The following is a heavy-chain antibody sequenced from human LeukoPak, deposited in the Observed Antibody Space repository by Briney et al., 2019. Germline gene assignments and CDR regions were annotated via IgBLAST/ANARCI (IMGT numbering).Heavy chain of an antibody. Sequence: SETLSLTCTVSGGSISSYYWSWIRQPPGKGLEWIGYIYYSGGTNYNPSLKSRVTISVDTSKNQFSLKLSSVTAADTAVYYCARVKSPLSSSFDYWGQGTLVTVSS. CDR2: IYYSGGT. D-gene: IGHD6-13*01. J-gene: IGHJ4*02. CDR3: ARVKSPLSSSFDY. CDR1: GGSISSYY. V-gene: IGHV4-59*01.